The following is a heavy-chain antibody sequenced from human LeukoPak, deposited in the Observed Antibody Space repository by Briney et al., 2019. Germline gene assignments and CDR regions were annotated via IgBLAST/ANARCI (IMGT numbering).Heavy chain of an antibody. CDR3: ARATYDSSAVDAFDI. D-gene: IGHD3-22*01. V-gene: IGHV3-11*01. J-gene: IGHJ3*02. CDR2: TNTAGNTL. CDR1: GFTFRDYF. Sequence: GGSLRLSCAASGFTFRDYFMSWIRLAPGKGLEWLAYTNTAGNTLYYADSVKGRFTISRDNAKKSLYLQMNTLRAEDTAVYYCARATYDSSAVDAFDIWGQGTMVTVSP.